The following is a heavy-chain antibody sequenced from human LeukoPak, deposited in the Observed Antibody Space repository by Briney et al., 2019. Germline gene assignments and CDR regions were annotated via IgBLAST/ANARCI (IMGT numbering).Heavy chain of an antibody. CDR3: ARVIPHGWRQNDF. Sequence: SETLSLTCTVSGGSISSGGYYWSWIRQHPGKGLEWIGYIYYSGSTYYNPSLKSRVTISVDTSKNQFSLKLSSVTAADTATYFCARVIPHGWRQNDFWGQGTLVTVSS. CDR2: IYYSGST. J-gene: IGHJ4*02. V-gene: IGHV4-31*03. CDR1: GGSISSGGYY. D-gene: IGHD3-3*01.